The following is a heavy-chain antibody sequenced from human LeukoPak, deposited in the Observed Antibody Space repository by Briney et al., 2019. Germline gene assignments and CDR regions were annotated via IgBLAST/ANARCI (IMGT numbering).Heavy chain of an antibody. Sequence: GGSLRLSCAVSGFTFSGYAMSWVRQAPGKGLEWVSTISGSGDYTYYADSAKGRFTISRDNSKDTLFLQLNSLTAADTAMYFCAKASVAIPQYCNSWGQGTLVTVSS. D-gene: IGHD2-2*02. CDR3: AKASVAIPQYCNS. J-gene: IGHJ5*02. CDR2: ISGSGDYT. CDR1: GFTFSGYA. V-gene: IGHV3-23*01.